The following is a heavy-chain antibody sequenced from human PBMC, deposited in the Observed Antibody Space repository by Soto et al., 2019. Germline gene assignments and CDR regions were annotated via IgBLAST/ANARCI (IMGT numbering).Heavy chain of an antibody. CDR1: GFTFSSYG. Sequence: GGSLRLSCAASGFTFSSYGMHWVRQAPGKGLEWVAVISYDGSNKYYADSVKGRFTISRDNSKNTLYLQMNSLRAEDTAVYYCAETDSSWPPRGAFDIWGQGTMVTVS. CDR3: AETDSSWPPRGAFDI. V-gene: IGHV3-30*03. J-gene: IGHJ3*02. D-gene: IGHD6-13*01. CDR2: ISYDGSNK.